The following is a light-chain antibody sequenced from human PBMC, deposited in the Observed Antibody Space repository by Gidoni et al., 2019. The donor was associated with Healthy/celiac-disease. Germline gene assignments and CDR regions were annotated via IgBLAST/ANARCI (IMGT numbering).Light chain of an antibody. V-gene: IGKV3-20*01. Sequence: DIVLTQSPGTLSLSPGERATLSCRASPRVSRRYLAWYQQKPDQAPRLRIYCASSRATVIPVRVSASGSGSDFTLTISRLEPEDFAVYYCQQYGSSRWTFGQXTKVEIK. CDR2: CAS. J-gene: IGKJ1*01. CDR3: QQYGSSRWT. CDR1: PRVSRRY.